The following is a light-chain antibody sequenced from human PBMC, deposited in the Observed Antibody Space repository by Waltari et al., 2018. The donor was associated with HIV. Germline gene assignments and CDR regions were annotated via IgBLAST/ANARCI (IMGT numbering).Light chain of an antibody. J-gene: IGLJ3*02. CDR3: SSYVGSSTSWL. Sequence: QSALTQPASVSGSPGKSIFLSCPGPSDDGGYYNYGPWYQQHPGKVPKLVIYDVTSRPSGVSNRFSGSKSGNTASLTISGLRADDEADYYCSSYVGSSTSWLFGGGTKLTV. V-gene: IGLV2-14*03. CDR1: SDDGGYYNY. CDR2: DVT.